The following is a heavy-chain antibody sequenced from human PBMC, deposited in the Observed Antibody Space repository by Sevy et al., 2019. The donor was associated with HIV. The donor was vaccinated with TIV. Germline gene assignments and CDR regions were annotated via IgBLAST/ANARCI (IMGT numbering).Heavy chain of an antibody. J-gene: IGHJ3*02. CDR3: ARGVPAVIGAFDI. CDR1: GGSIRSYY. Sequence: SETLSLTCTVSGGSIRSYYWIWIRQPAGKGLEWIGRIYISGSTNNNPSLKSRVTMSVDTSKNQFSLKLSSVTAADTAVYYCARGVPAVIGAFDIWGQGTMVTVSS. D-gene: IGHD2-2*01. V-gene: IGHV4-4*07. CDR2: IYISGST.